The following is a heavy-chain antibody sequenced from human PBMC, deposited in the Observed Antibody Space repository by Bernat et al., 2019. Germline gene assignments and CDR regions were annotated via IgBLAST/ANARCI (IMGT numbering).Heavy chain of an antibody. CDR2: INPNSGGT. CDR3: ARQRASSSSSFHFDY. J-gene: IGHJ4*02. D-gene: IGHD6-6*01. CDR1: GYTFTGYY. V-gene: IGHV1-2*04. Sequence: QVLLVQSGAEVEKPGASVKVSCKASGYTFTGYYMHWVRQAPGQGLEWMGWINPNSGGTNYAQKFQGWVTMTRDTSISTAYMELSRLRSDDTAVYYCARQRASSSSSFHFDYWGQGTLVTVSS.